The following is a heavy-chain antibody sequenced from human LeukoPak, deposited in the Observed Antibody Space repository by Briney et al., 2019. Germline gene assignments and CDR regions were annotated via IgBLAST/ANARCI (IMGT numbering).Heavy chain of an antibody. Sequence: GGFRRLSCAACGFTFSSYWMRWVRLAGGKGLVWVSRINSDGSSTCYADFVEGRSTISRDNPRNTLYPQMNSLKAEDTAVYYCARGGGYSYGTFDYWGQGTLVTVSS. CDR2: INSDGSST. CDR1: GFTFSSYW. CDR3: ARGGGYSYGTFDY. D-gene: IGHD5-18*01. V-gene: IGHV3-74*01. J-gene: IGHJ4*02.